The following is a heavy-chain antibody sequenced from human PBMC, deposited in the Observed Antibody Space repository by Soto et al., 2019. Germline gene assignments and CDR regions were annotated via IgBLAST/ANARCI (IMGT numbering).Heavy chain of an antibody. D-gene: IGHD3-22*01. CDR1: GYTFTSYA. CDR2: INAGNGNT. Sequence: ASVKVSCKASGYTFTSYAMHWVRQAPGQRLEWVGWINAGNGNTKYSQKFQGRVTITRDTSASTAYMELSSLRSEDTAVYYCARDQGYYDSSGYYELYFDYWGQGTLVTVSS. V-gene: IGHV1-3*01. J-gene: IGHJ4*02. CDR3: ARDQGYYDSSGYYELYFDY.